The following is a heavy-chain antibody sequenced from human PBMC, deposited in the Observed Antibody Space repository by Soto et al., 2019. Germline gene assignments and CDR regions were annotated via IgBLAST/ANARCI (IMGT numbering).Heavy chain of an antibody. V-gene: IGHV3-23*01. Sequence: EVQLLESGGGLVQPGGSLRLSCAASGFTFSSYAMSWVRQAPGKGLEWVSAISGSGGSTYYVDSVKGRFTISRDNSKNTLYLQMNSLRAEDTAVYYCAKSHYDFWSGYLDAFDIWGQGTMVTVSS. CDR2: ISGSGGST. CDR3: AKSHYDFWSGYLDAFDI. J-gene: IGHJ3*02. D-gene: IGHD3-3*01. CDR1: GFTFSSYA.